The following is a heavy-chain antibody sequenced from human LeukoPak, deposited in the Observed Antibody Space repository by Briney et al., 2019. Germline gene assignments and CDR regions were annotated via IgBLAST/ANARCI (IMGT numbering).Heavy chain of an antibody. CDR2: ISGSGGST. CDR3: XXXXXXXVHYGMDA. Sequence: GGSLRLSCAASGFTFSSYAMSWVRQAPGKGLEWVSAISGSGGSTYYADSVKGRFTISRDNSKNTLYLQMNSLRAEDTAVYYXXXXXXXXVHYGMDAWGQGTTVTVSS. CDR1: GFTFSSYA. V-gene: IGHV3-23*01. J-gene: IGHJ6*02.